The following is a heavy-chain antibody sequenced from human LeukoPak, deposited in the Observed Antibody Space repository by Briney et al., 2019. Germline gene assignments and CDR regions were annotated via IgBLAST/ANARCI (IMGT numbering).Heavy chain of an antibody. Sequence: GGSLRLSCAASGFAFSSYWMSWVRQAPGKGLEWVANIKQDGSEKYYVDSVKGRFTISRDNAKNSLYLQMNSLRAEDTAVYYCARDEGGRGYSYGYDYWGQGTLVTVSS. CDR3: ARDEGGRGYSYGYDY. CDR1: GFAFSSYW. V-gene: IGHV3-7*01. CDR2: IKQDGSEK. D-gene: IGHD5-18*01. J-gene: IGHJ4*02.